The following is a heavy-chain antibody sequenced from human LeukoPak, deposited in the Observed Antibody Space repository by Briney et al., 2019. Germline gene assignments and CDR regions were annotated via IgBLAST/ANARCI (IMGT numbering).Heavy chain of an antibody. V-gene: IGHV3-30*02. CDR1: GFTFSSYG. CDR2: IRDDGSNK. J-gene: IGHJ4*02. Sequence: GGSLRLSCAASGFTFSSYGMHWVRQAPGKGLEWVAFIRDDGSNKYYADSVKGRFTISRDNSKNTLYLQMNSLKTEDTAVYYCAEDGRKYCSGASCYSPLDYWGQGTLVTVSS. D-gene: IGHD2-15*01. CDR3: AEDGRKYCSGASCYSPLDY.